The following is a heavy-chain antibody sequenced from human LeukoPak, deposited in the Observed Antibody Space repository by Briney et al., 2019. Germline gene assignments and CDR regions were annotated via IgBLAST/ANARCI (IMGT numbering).Heavy chain of an antibody. CDR2: ISAYNGNT. J-gene: IGHJ6*02. V-gene: IGHV1-18*01. CDR1: GYTFTSYG. D-gene: IGHD3-9*01. CDR3: ARDHYDILTGWSYYYYGMDV. Sequence: GASVKVSCKASGYTFTSYGISWVRQAPGQGLEWMGWISAYNGNTNYAQKLQGRVTMTRDTSTSTAYIELRRLRSDDTAVYYCARDHYDILTGWSYYYYGMDVWGQGTTVTVSS.